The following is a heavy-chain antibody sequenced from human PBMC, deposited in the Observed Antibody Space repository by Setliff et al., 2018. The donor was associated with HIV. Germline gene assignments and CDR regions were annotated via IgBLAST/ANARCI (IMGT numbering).Heavy chain of an antibody. CDR2: VYHNGNT. D-gene: IGHD3-22*01. V-gene: IGHV4-38-2*01. J-gene: IGHJ4*02. Sequence: SETLSLTCAVSGYSISTAYYWGWIRQPPGKGLEWIGSVYHNGNTYYNPSLENRVTISVDTSKNQISLRVTSVTAADTAVYYCAKTSSGSDYWGQGALVTVSS. CDR3: AKTSSGSDY. CDR1: GYSISTAYY.